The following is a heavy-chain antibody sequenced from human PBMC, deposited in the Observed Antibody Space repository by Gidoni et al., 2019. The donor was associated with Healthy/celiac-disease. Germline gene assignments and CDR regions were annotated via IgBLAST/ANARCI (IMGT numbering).Heavy chain of an antibody. D-gene: IGHD3-3*01. J-gene: IGHJ4*02. CDR3: AKDRTIFGVAHFDY. Sequence: QLQLVESGVGVVQPGRPLRLSCPATGFTSSNYGMHWVRQAPGKGLEWVAVISYDGSNKYYADSVKGRFTISRDNSKNTLYLQMNSLRAEDTAVYYCAKDRTIFGVAHFDYWGQGTLVTVSS. V-gene: IGHV3-30*18. CDR2: ISYDGSNK. CDR1: GFTSSNYG.